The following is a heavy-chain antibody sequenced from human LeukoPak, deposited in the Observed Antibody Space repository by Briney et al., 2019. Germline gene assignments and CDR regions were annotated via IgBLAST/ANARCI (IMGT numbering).Heavy chain of an antibody. V-gene: IGHV4-34*01. CDR2: INRGGST. CDR1: GGSFSGYY. Sequence: SETLSLTCAVYGGSFSGYYWSWIRQPPGKGLEWIGEINRGGSTNYNPSLKSRVTISVDTSKNQFSLKLNSVTAADTAVYFCARRAYSAAYWKHFDYWGQGTLVTVSS. CDR3: ARRAYSAAYWKHFDY. J-gene: IGHJ4*02. D-gene: IGHD1-1*01.